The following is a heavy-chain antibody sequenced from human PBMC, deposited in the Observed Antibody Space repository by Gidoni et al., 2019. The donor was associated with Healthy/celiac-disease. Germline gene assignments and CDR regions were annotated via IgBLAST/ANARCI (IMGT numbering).Heavy chain of an antibody. CDR2: INPTSGGT. D-gene: IGHD2-8*01. CDR1: GYTFTGYY. V-gene: IGHV1-2*02. J-gene: IGHJ5*02. Sequence: QVQLVQSGAEVKKPGASVRVSCKASGYTFTGYYMHWVRQAPGQGLEWMGWINPTSGGTNYAQKFQGRVTMTRDTSLSTAYMALSRLRSDDTAVYYCARARNGGKGWFDPWGQGTLVTVSS. CDR3: ARARNGGKGWFDP.